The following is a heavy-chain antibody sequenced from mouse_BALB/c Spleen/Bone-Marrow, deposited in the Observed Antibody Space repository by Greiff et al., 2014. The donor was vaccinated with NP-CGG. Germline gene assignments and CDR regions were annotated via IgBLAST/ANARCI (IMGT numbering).Heavy chain of an antibody. CDR2: INPDSSTI. J-gene: IGHJ3*01. D-gene: IGHD2-3*01. CDR1: GFDFSRYW. CDR3: AGNGYYGWIAY. Sequence: VQLQQSGGGLVQPRGSLKLSCAASGFDFSRYWMTWVQQAPGKGLEWIGEINPDSSTINYTPSLKDKFIISRDNAKNTLYLQMNKVRSEDTALYYCAGNGYYGWIAYWGQGTLVTVSA. V-gene: IGHV4-1*02.